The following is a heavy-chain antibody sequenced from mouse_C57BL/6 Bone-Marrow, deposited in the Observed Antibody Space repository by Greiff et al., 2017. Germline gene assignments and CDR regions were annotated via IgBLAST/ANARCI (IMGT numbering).Heavy chain of an antibody. CDR1: GFTFSDAW. Sequence: EVKVEESGGGLVQPGGSMKLSCAASGFTFSDAWMDWVRPSPEKGLEWVAEIRNKANNHATYYAESVKGRFTISRDDSKSSVYLQMNSLRAEDTGIYYCTRGGPYYFDYWGQGTTLTVSS. D-gene: IGHD1-1*02. V-gene: IGHV6-6*01. CDR2: IRNKANNHAT. J-gene: IGHJ2*01. CDR3: TRGGPYYFDY.